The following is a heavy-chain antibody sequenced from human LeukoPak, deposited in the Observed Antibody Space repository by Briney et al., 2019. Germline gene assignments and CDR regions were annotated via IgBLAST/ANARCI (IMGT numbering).Heavy chain of an antibody. Sequence: PGGSLRLSCEASGFTFGNYGMSWVRQPPGKGLEWVSSIFPSGGEIHYADSVRGRFTISRDNSKSTLSLQMNSLRAEDTAIYYCATYRQVLLPFESWGQGTLVTVSS. J-gene: IGHJ4*02. V-gene: IGHV3-23*01. CDR2: IFPSGGEI. CDR3: ATYRQVLLPFES. D-gene: IGHD2-8*02. CDR1: GFTFGNYG.